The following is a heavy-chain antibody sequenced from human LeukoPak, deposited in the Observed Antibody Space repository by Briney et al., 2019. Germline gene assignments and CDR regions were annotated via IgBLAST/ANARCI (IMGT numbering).Heavy chain of an antibody. Sequence: GGSLRLSCAASGFTFSNAWMSWARQAPGKGLEWVGRIKSKTVGGTTDYAAPVKGRFTISRDDSKNTLYQQMNSLKTEDTAVYYCTTRILTGYYYFDYWGQGTLVTVSS. D-gene: IGHD3-9*01. CDR1: GFTFSNAW. J-gene: IGHJ4*02. V-gene: IGHV3-15*01. CDR2: IKSKTVGGTT. CDR3: TTRILTGYYYFDY.